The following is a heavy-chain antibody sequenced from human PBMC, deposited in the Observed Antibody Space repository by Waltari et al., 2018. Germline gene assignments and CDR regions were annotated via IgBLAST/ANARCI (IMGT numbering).Heavy chain of an antibody. CDR1: GDSLTGFY. CDR3: ARVGGRGVRNALEI. Sequence: VQLVQSGAEMKRPGASLRVSCRTSGDSLTGFYLHWVRQAPGQGLEWMGWIKPGSGGTNYAKALKGRVTMTRDTSIDTAYVEMAGLKSEDTAVYYCARVGGRGVRNALEIWGQGTTVIGSS. J-gene: IGHJ3*02. D-gene: IGHD3-16*01. CDR2: IKPGSGGT. V-gene: IGHV1-2*02.